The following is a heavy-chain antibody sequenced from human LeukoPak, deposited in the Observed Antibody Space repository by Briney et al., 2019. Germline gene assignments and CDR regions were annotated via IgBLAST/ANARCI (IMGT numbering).Heavy chain of an antibody. Sequence: SETLSLTCAVSGGSISSGGYSWRWIRQPPGKGLEWIGYIYYSGSTSYNPSLKSRVTISVDTSKNQFSLKLSSVTAADTAVYYCARGYSGSYGRFDYWGQGTLVTVSS. D-gene: IGHD1-26*01. CDR3: ARGYSGSYGRFDY. CDR2: IYYSGST. CDR1: GGSISSGGYS. J-gene: IGHJ4*02. V-gene: IGHV4-61*08.